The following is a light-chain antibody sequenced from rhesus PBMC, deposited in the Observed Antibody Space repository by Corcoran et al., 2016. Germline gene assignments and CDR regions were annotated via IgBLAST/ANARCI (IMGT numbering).Light chain of an antibody. Sequence: DIQMSQSPSSLSASVGDKVTITCRARQGISNALAWSQQKPGKAPKLLIYGASSLDSGVPSRFRGSRSGTDFTLTISSLQPEDVATYYCQQGYRTPLTFGGGTKVELK. CDR1: QGISNA. V-gene: IGKV1-33*02. J-gene: IGKJ4*01. CDR2: GAS. CDR3: QQGYRTPLT.